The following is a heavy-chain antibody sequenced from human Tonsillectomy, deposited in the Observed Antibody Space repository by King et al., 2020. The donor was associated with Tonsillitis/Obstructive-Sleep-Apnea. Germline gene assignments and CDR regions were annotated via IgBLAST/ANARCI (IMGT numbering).Heavy chain of an antibody. CDR2: INSDGSST. Sequence: VQLVESGGGLVQPGGSLRLSCAASGFTFSSYWMHWVRHAPGKGLVWVSRINSDGSSTSYADSVKGRFTISRDNAKNTLYLQMNSLRAEDTAVYYCARGPLGYCSGGTRYFPYYFDNWGQGTLVTVSS. J-gene: IGHJ4*02. CDR3: ARGPLGYCSGGTRYFPYYFDN. V-gene: IGHV3-74*01. D-gene: IGHD2-15*01. CDR1: GFTFSSYW.